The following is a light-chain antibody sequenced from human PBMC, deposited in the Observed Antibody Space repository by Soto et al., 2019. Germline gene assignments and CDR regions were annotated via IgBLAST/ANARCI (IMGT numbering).Light chain of an antibody. J-gene: IGKJ2*01. CDR2: GAS. V-gene: IGKV3-15*01. CDR1: QSVNSN. CDR3: QQYNNWPPYT. Sequence: EIVMTQSPATLSVSPGERAILSCRASQSVNSNLAWYQQKPGQAPSLLIYGASTRATGVPARFSGSGSGTEFTLNISSLQSEDFAVYYCQQYNNWPPYTFGQGTKLEIK.